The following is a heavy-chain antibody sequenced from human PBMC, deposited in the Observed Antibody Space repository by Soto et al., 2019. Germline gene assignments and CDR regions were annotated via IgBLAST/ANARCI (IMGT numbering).Heavy chain of an antibody. V-gene: IGHV5-51*01. CDR1: GYSFTSYW. CDR2: IYPGDSYT. Sequence: VESVNICCKVSGYSFTSYWIGWVLQMPGKGLECTRIIYPGDSYTRYSPSFQGQVTISADKSISTAYLQWSSLKDSDTAMYYCARGEGYCSGGSCPARGYGMDVWGQGTTVTVS. D-gene: IGHD2-15*01. J-gene: IGHJ6*02. CDR3: ARGEGYCSGGSCPARGYGMDV.